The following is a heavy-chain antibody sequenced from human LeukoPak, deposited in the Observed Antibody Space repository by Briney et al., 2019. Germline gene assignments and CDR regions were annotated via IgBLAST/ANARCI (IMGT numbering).Heavy chain of an antibody. CDR1: GGSISSYY. V-gene: IGHV4-59*01. Sequence: SETLSLTCTVSGGSISSYYWSWIRQPPGKGLEWIGYIYYSGSTNYNPSLRSRVTISVDTSKNQFSLKVSSVTAADTAVYFCARGANWFDPWGQGTLVTVSS. CDR2: IYYSGST. J-gene: IGHJ5*02. CDR3: ARGANWFDP.